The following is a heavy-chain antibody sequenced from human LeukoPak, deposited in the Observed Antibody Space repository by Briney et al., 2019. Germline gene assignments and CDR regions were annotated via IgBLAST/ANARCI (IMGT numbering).Heavy chain of an antibody. D-gene: IGHD2-2*01. Sequence: GASVTVSCKASGYTFTGYYMHWVRQAPGQGLEWMGWINPNSGGTNYAQKFQGRVTMTRDTSISTAYMELSRLRSDDTAVYYCARDMEYQLPQQGSYYYYMDVWGKGTTVTVSS. CDR2: INPNSGGT. CDR3: ARDMEYQLPQQGSYYYYMDV. J-gene: IGHJ6*03. CDR1: GYTFTGYY. V-gene: IGHV1-2*02.